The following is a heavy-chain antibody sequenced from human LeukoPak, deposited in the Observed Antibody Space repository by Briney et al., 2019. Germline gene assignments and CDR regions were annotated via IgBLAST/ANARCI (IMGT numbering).Heavy chain of an antibody. Sequence: GGSLRLSCAASRFTISDYYMTWIRQAPGKGLEWVSYISSSGSAIYYADSVKGRFTVSRDNAKNSLYLQMNSLRAEDTAVYYCARAQYGGNSVIYYYYGMDVWGQGTTVTVSS. CDR3: ARAQYGGNSVIYYYYGMDV. CDR2: ISSSGSAI. CDR1: RFTISDYY. J-gene: IGHJ6*02. V-gene: IGHV3-11*01. D-gene: IGHD4-23*01.